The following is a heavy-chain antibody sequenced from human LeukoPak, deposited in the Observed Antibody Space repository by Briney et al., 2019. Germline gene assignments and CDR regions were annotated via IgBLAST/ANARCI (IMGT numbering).Heavy chain of an antibody. V-gene: IGHV4-4*07. J-gene: IGHJ4*02. CDR1: GDSSSDYY. CDR2: VSASGST. D-gene: IGHD1-26*01. Sequence: PSETLSLTCSVSGDSSSDYYWSWLRQPAGKGLEWIGRVSASGSTRSNDSLKSRVTMSIDTSKNQLSLKLTSVTAADTAVYYCASWNVGRRKYDFWGQGILVTVSS. CDR3: ASWNVGRRKYDF.